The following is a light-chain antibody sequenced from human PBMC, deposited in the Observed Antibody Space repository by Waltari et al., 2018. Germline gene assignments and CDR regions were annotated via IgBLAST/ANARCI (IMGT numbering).Light chain of an antibody. Sequence: QAGLTQPPSVSKGLRQTATLTCTGDSNNVGNQGAAWLQPHQGRPPKLLSYRNNNRPSGISERFSASRSGNTASLTITGLQPEDEADYYCSAWDSRLSAHVFGTGTKVTVL. CDR1: SNNVGNQG. V-gene: IGLV10-54*04. CDR2: RNN. CDR3: SAWDSRLSAHV. J-gene: IGLJ1*01.